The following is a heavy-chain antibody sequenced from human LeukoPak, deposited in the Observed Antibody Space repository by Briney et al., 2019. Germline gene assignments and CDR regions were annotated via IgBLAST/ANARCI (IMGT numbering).Heavy chain of an antibody. CDR2: IYTSGST. J-gene: IGHJ4*02. V-gene: IGHV4-4*07. CDR1: GGSISSYY. Sequence: SETLSLTCTVSGGSISSYYWSWIRQPAGKGLEWIGRIYTSGSTNYNPSLKSRVTISVDTSKNQFSLKLSSVTAADTAVYYCARERNAIAVAGTDYWGQGTLVTVSS. CDR3: ARERNAIAVAGTDY. D-gene: IGHD6-19*01.